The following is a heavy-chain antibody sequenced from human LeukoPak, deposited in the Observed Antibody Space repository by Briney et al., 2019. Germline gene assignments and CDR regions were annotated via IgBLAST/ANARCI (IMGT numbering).Heavy chain of an antibody. D-gene: IGHD1-26*01. Sequence: PSETLSLTCTVSGGSISSYYWSWIRQPPGKGLEWIGYIYYSGSTNYNPSLKSRVTISVDTSKNQFSLKLSSVTAADTAVYYCARIPGRYSYFDYWGQGTLVTVSS. CDR3: ARIPGRYSYFDY. CDR2: IYYSGST. J-gene: IGHJ4*02. V-gene: IGHV4-59*08. CDR1: GGSISSYY.